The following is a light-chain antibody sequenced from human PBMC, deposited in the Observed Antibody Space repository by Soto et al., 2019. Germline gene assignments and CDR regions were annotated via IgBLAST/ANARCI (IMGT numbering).Light chain of an antibody. CDR2: EVT. Sequence: QSVLTQPPSASGSPGQSVTISCTGTGSDVGRYDFVSWYQQVPGKAPKLMIFEVTRRPSGAPARFSGSKSGNTASLTVSGLQAEDEADYYCTSYAGDNTWVFGGGTKLTVL. CDR3: TSYAGDNTWV. CDR1: GSDVGRYDF. J-gene: IGLJ3*02. V-gene: IGLV2-8*01.